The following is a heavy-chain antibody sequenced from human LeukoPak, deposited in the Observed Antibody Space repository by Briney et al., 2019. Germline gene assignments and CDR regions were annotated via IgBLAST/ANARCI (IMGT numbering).Heavy chain of an antibody. CDR3: AKGAPEYCSSTSCYWGYYFDY. J-gene: IGHJ4*02. CDR2: ISSSSSTI. Sequence: GGSLRLSCAASGFTFSSYSMNWVRQAPGKGLEWVSYISSSSSTIYYADSVKGRFTISRDNAKNSLYLQMNSLRAEDTAVYYCAKGAPEYCSSTSCYWGYYFDYWGQGTLVTVSS. CDR1: GFTFSSYS. D-gene: IGHD2-2*01. V-gene: IGHV3-48*01.